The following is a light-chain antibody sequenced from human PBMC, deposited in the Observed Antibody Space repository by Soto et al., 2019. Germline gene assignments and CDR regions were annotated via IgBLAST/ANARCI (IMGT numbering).Light chain of an antibody. CDR1: ESVSTSY. Sequence: IVLTQSPGTLSLSPGERAPLSCRASESVSTSYLAWYQQSPGQAPRLLIYDASNRATGIPDRFSGSGSGTDFTLTISSLEPEDFAVYYCQQRSNWPRTFGQGTKVDIK. CDR2: DAS. J-gene: IGKJ1*01. CDR3: QQRSNWPRT. V-gene: IGKV3-11*01.